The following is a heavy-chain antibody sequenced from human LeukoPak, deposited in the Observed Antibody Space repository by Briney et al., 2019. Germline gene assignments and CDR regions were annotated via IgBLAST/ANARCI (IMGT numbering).Heavy chain of an antibody. D-gene: IGHD6-6*01. V-gene: IGHV3-30*18. CDR1: GFTFSSYA. Sequence: SCAASGFTFSSYAMHWVRQAPGKGLEWVAVMSNDGSDKYYADSVKGRFIISRDNSKDTLYLQMNRLRGEDTAVYYCAKVQQSSVAARHDNGDFYFDSWGQGTLVTVSS. CDR2: MSNDGSDK. J-gene: IGHJ4*02. CDR3: AKVQQSSVAARHDNGDFYFDS.